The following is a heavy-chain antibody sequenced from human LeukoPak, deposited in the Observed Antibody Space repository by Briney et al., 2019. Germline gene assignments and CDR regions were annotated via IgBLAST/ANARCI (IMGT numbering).Heavy chain of an antibody. CDR2: IYTSGST. Sequence: SETLSLTCTVSGGSISSGSYYWSWIRQPAGKGLEWIGRIYTSGSTNYNPSLKSRVTMSVDTSKNQFSLKLSSVTAADTAVYYCARDRSTGGIAAAGRGWWFDPWGQGTLVTVSS. V-gene: IGHV4-61*02. CDR1: GGSISSGSYY. CDR3: ARDRSTGGIAAAGRGWWFDP. J-gene: IGHJ5*02. D-gene: IGHD6-13*01.